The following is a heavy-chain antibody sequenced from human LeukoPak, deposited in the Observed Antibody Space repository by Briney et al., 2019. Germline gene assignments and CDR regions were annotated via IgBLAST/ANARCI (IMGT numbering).Heavy chain of an antibody. J-gene: IGHJ4*02. CDR3: ARVTPDSSGYYKSSRFDY. CDR2: INPNSGGT. D-gene: IGHD3-22*01. CDR1: GYTFTGYY. Sequence: GASVKVSCKASGYTFTGYYMHWVRQAPGQGLEWMGWINPNSGGTNYAQKFQGWVTMTRDTSISTAYMELSRLRSDDTAVYYCARVTPDSSGYYKSSRFDYWGQGTLVTVSS. V-gene: IGHV1-2*04.